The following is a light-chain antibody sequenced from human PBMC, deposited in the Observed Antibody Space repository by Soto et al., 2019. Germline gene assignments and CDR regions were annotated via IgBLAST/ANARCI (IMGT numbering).Light chain of an antibody. V-gene: IGKV3-11*01. Sequence: EIVLTQSPATLSLSPGEGATLSCRASQSVGTYLAWYRQKPGQAPRLLISEASNRPTGIPARFSGSGSGTDFTLTISNLDPEDFAVYYCQQRSNWPLTFGGGTKVEIK. CDR1: QSVGTY. J-gene: IGKJ4*01. CDR2: EAS. CDR3: QQRSNWPLT.